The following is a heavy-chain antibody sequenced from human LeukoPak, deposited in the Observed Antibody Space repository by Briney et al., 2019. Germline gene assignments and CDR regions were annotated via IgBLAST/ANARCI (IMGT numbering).Heavy chain of an antibody. CDR2: IYSGGST. J-gene: IGHJ5*02. CDR1: GFIVSSSY. CDR3: ARVQGYCSGGSCYGVNWFDP. V-gene: IGHV3-53*01. D-gene: IGHD2-15*01. Sequence: PGGSLRLSCEASGFIVSSSYMSWVRQAPGKGLECVSVIYSGGSTYYVDSVKGRFTISRDNAKNTLYLQMNSLRAEDTAVYYCARVQGYCSGGSCYGVNWFDPWGQGTLVTVSS.